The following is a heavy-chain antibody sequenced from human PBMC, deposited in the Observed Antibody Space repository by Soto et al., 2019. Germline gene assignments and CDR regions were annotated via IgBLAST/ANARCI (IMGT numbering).Heavy chain of an antibody. CDR2: ISWNSGSI. Sequence: GGSLRLSCAASGFTFDDYAMHWVRQAPGKGLEWVSGISWNSGSIGYADSVKGRFTISRDNAKNSLYLQMNSLRAEDTALYYCAKDHEWLPEGWFDPWGQGTLVTVSS. CDR1: GFTFDDYA. V-gene: IGHV3-9*01. J-gene: IGHJ5*02. CDR3: AKDHEWLPEGWFDP. D-gene: IGHD3-3*01.